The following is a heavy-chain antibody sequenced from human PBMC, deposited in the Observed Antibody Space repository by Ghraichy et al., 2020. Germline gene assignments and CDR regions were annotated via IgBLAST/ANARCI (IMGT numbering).Heavy chain of an antibody. CDR1: GYTFTSYD. CDR2: MNPNSGNT. Sequence: ASVKVSCKASGYTFTSYDINWVRQATGQGLEWMGWMNPNSGNTGYAQKFQGRVTMTRNTSISTAYMELSSLRSEDTAVYYCASFIQDRRYVWGSYRYTSRGGYWGQGTLVTVSS. CDR3: ASFIQDRRYVWGSYRYTSRGGY. D-gene: IGHD3-16*02. V-gene: IGHV1-8*01. J-gene: IGHJ4*02.